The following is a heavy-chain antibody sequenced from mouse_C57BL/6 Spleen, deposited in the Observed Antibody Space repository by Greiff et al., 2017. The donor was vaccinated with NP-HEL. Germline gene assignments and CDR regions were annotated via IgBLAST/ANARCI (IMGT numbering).Heavy chain of an antibody. Sequence: VQLQQSGAELVRPGASVTLSCKASGYTFTDYEMHWVKQTPVPGLEWIGAIDPETGGTAYNQKFKGKAILTADKSSSTAYMELRSLTSEDSAVYYCTRNGYYPDYWGQGTTLTVSS. J-gene: IGHJ2*01. V-gene: IGHV1-15*01. D-gene: IGHD2-2*01. CDR3: TRNGYYPDY. CDR1: GYTFTDYE. CDR2: IDPETGGT.